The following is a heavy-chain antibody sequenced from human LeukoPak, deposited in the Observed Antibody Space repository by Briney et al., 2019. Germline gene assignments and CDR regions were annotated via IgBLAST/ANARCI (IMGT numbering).Heavy chain of an antibody. J-gene: IGHJ6*02. CDR1: GYTFTSYG. V-gene: IGHV1-18*01. D-gene: IGHD6-13*01. Sequence: ASVKVSCKASGYTFTSYGISWVRQAPGQGLEWMGWISAYNGNTNYAQKLQGRVTMTTDTSTSTAYMELRSLRSDDTAVYYCARDPRMYSSSWYEGLYYYYYGMDVWGQGTTVTVPS. CDR2: ISAYNGNT. CDR3: ARDPRMYSSSWYEGLYYYYYGMDV.